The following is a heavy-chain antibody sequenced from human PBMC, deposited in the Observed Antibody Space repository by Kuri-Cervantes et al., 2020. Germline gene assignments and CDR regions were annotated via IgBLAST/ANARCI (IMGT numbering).Heavy chain of an antibody. CDR3: ARVDCRGYTCYVPSHGFDI. V-gene: IGHV3-23*01. Sequence: GESLKISCAASGFTFSNYAMSWVRQAPGKGLEWVSAISGSGDTTYYADSVKGRFTISRDNSKNSLYLQMNSLRDEDTAVYYCARVDCRGYTCYVPSHGFDIWGQGTMVTVSS. CDR2: ISGSGDTT. CDR1: GFTFSNYA. J-gene: IGHJ3*02. D-gene: IGHD2-15*01.